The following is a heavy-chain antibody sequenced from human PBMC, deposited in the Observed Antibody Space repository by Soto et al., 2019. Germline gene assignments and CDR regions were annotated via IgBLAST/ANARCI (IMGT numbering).Heavy chain of an antibody. CDR2: ISSSSSTI. CDR3: ARKGYYDFWSGYYELDY. CDR1: GFTFSSYS. V-gene: IGHV3-48*02. Sequence: GGSLRLSCAASGFTFSSYSMNWVRQAPGKGLEWVSCISSSSSTIYYADSVKGRFTISRDNAKNSLYLQMNSLRDEDTAVYYCARKGYYDFWSGYYELDYWGQGTLVTVSS. J-gene: IGHJ4*02. D-gene: IGHD3-3*01.